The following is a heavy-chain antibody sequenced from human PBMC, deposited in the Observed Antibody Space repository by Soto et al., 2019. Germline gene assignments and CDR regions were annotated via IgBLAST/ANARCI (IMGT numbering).Heavy chain of an antibody. CDR2: IWFDGSIY. V-gene: IGHV3-33*01. D-gene: IGHD6-19*01. J-gene: IGHJ6*02. CDR3: ARDRQYNSGWRDGLDV. CDR1: GFTFSSYG. Sequence: QVQLVESGGGVVQPGRSLRLSCAASGFTFSSYGMHWVRQAPGKGLEWVAVIWFDGSIYFYADFVKGRFTISRDNSKNTLYLQMISLRAEDTAVYYCARDRQYNSGWRDGLDVWGQGTTVTVSS.